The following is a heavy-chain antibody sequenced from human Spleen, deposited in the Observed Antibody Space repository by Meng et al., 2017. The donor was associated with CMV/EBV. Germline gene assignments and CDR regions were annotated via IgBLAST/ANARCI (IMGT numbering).Heavy chain of an antibody. D-gene: IGHD1-26*01. CDR1: GFTFDDYA. CDR3: ARVQWELLPDDAFDI. Sequence: GGSLRLSCAASGFTFDDYAMHWVRQAPGKGLEWVSGISWNSGSIGYADSVKGRFTISRDNAKNSLYLQMNSLRAEDTAVYYCARVQWELLPDDAFDIWGQGTMVTVSS. V-gene: IGHV3-9*01. CDR2: ISWNSGSI. J-gene: IGHJ3*02.